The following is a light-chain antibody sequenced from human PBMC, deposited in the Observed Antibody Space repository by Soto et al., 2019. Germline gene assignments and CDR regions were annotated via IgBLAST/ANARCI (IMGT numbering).Light chain of an antibody. CDR1: QSISSA. V-gene: IGKV3-15*01. Sequence: EIVMTQSPATLSVSPGERATLSCRASQSISSALAWYQQKPGQAPRLLIYDTSTRATDIPARFSGSGSGREFTLIITSLQSEDVAVYYCQQYNNWPPHTFGQGTKLEIK. CDR3: QQYNNWPPHT. J-gene: IGKJ2*01. CDR2: DTS.